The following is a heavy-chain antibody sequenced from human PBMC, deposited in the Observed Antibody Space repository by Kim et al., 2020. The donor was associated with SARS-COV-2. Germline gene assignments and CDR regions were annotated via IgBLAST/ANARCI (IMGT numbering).Heavy chain of an antibody. V-gene: IGHV3-49*04. CDR2: IRSKAYGGTT. J-gene: IGHJ6*02. Sequence: SLRLSCTASGFTFGDYAMSWVRQAPGKGLEWVGFIRSKAYGGTTEYAASVKGRFTISRDDSKSIAYLQMNSLKTEDTAVYYCTKTTSRDDFWSGYYMDYYYGMDVWGQGTTVTVSS. D-gene: IGHD3-3*01. CDR3: TKTTSRDDFWSGYYMDYYYGMDV. CDR1: GFTFGDYA.